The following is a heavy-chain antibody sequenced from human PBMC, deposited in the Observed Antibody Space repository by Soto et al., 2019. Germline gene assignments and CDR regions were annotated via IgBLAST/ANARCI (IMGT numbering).Heavy chain of an antibody. Sequence: SETLSLTCAVYGGSFSGYYWSWIRQPPGKGLEWIGEINHSGSTNYNPSLKSRVTISVDTSKNQFSQKLSSVTAADTSVYYCARGGYDDAFYIWGHGAMVSVSS. CDR2: INHSGST. J-gene: IGHJ3*02. V-gene: IGHV4-34*01. D-gene: IGHD5-12*01. CDR1: GGSFSGYY. CDR3: ARGGYDDAFYI.